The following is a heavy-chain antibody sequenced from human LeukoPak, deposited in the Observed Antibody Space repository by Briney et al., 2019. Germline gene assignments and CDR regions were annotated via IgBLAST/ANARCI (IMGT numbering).Heavy chain of an antibody. D-gene: IGHD3-3*01. CDR1: GFTFSTYW. J-gene: IGHJ4*02. CDR3: ARGGGFACGFWSGQGSYYFDY. V-gene: IGHV3-7*01. Sequence: GGSLRLSCAASGFTFSTYWMTWVRQAPGKGLEWVASIKQDGSGKYYVDSVKGRFTISRDNVKNSLYLQMNSLRAEDTAVYYCARGGGFACGFWSGQGSYYFDYWGQGTLVTVSS. CDR2: IKQDGSGK.